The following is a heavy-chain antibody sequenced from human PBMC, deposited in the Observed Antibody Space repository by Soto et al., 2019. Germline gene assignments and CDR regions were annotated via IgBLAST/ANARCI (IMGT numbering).Heavy chain of an antibody. CDR3: ARELEPGIAAAGSAYYYYYYMDV. D-gene: IGHD6-13*01. Sequence: TLPLTCTVSGCSISSGGYYWSWIRQHPGKSLEWIGYINYSGSTYYNPSLKSRVTISVDTSKNQFSLKLSSVTAADTAVYYCARELEPGIAAAGSAYYYYYYMDVWGKGTTVTVSS. J-gene: IGHJ6*03. CDR2: INYSGST. CDR1: GCSISSGGYY. V-gene: IGHV4-31*03.